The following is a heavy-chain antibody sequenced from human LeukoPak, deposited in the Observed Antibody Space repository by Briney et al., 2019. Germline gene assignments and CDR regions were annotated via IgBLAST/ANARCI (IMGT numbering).Heavy chain of an antibody. CDR3: ASIGYSSGWSDY. J-gene: IGHJ4*02. V-gene: IGHV4-59*01. D-gene: IGHD6-19*01. Sequence: SETLSLTCTVSGGSISSYYWSWIRQPQGKGLEWIGYIYYSGSTNYNPSLKSRVTISVDTSMNQFSLKLSSVTAADTAVYYCASIGYSSGWSDYWGQGTLVTVSS. CDR1: GGSISSYY. CDR2: IYYSGST.